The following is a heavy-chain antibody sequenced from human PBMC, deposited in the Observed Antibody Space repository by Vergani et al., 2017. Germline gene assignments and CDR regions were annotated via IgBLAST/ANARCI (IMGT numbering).Heavy chain of an antibody. CDR2: IYYSGST. CDR3: ARNGGYCSGGSCSRAYFDY. J-gene: IGHJ4*02. D-gene: IGHD2-15*01. Sequence: QVQLQESGPGLVKPSETLSLTCTVSGGSISSYYWSWIRQPPGKGLEWIGYIYYSGSTNYNPSLKSRVTISVDTSKNQFSLKLSSVTAADTAVYYCARNGGYCSGGSCSRAYFDYWGQGTLVTVSS. CDR1: GGSISSYY. V-gene: IGHV4-59*12.